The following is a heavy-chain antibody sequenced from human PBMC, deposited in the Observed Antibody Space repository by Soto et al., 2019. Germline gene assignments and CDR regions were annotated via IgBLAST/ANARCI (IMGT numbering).Heavy chain of an antibody. CDR1: GYSFTSYW. J-gene: IGHJ4*02. D-gene: IGHD4-17*01. CDR2: IYPGDSDT. V-gene: IGHV5-51*01. CDR3: ARWHADSALDY. Sequence: GESLKISCKGSGYSFTSYWIGWVRQMPGKGLEWMGIIYPGDSDTRYSRSFQGQVTISADKSISTAYLQWSRLKASDTAMYYCARWHADSALDYWGQGTLVTVSS.